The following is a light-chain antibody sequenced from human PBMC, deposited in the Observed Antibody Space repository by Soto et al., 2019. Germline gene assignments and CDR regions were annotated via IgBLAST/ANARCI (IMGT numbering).Light chain of an antibody. V-gene: IGLV7-46*01. J-gene: IGLJ2*01. CDR3: LLSYSGAHVV. Sequence: QTVVPQEPSLPVSPGGTVTLTCGSSTGAVTSGHYPYWFQQKPGQAPRTLIYDTSNTHSWTPARFSGSLLGGKAALTLSGAQPEDEAEYYCLLSYSGAHVVFGGGTKLTVL. CDR1: TGAVTSGHY. CDR2: DTS.